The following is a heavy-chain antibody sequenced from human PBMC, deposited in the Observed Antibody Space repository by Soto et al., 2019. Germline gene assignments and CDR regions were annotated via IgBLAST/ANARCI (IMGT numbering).Heavy chain of an antibody. CDR1: GFTFTSSA. CDR3: AAAKGDIVVVPAVNDAFDI. D-gene: IGHD2-2*01. J-gene: IGHJ3*02. CDR2: IVVGSGNT. V-gene: IGHV1-58*01. Sequence: QMQLVQSGPEVKKPGTSVKVSCKASGFTFTSSAVQWVRQARGQRLEWIGWIVVGSGNTNYAQKFQERVTITRDMSTSTAYMELSSLRSEDTAVYYCAAAKGDIVVVPAVNDAFDIWGQGTMVTVSS.